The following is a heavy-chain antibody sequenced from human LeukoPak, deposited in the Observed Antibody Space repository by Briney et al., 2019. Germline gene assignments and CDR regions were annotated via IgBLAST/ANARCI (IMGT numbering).Heavy chain of an antibody. CDR3: ARDRANGVDY. Sequence: PGRSLRLSCAASGFTFDDYAMHWVRQAPGKGLEWVSGISWNSGSIGYADSVKGRFTISRDNAKNSLYLQMNSLRAEDTAVYYCARDRANGVDYWGQGILVTVSS. D-gene: IGHD4-17*01. V-gene: IGHV3-9*01. J-gene: IGHJ4*02. CDR2: ISWNSGSI. CDR1: GFTFDDYA.